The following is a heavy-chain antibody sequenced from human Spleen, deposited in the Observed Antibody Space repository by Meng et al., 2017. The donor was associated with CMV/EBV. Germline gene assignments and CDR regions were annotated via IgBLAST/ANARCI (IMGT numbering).Heavy chain of an antibody. J-gene: IGHJ6*02. CDR3: ARVGSLQYYYYYYGMDV. Sequence: SQTLSLTCGVYGGSFSAHYWSWIRQPPGKGLEWIGEINHSGSTNYNPSLKSRVTISVDTSKNQSSLKLSSVTAADTAVYYCARVGSLQYYYYYYGMDVWGQGTTVTVSS. CDR2: INHSGST. D-gene: IGHD2-15*01. V-gene: IGHV4-34*01. CDR1: GGSFSAHY.